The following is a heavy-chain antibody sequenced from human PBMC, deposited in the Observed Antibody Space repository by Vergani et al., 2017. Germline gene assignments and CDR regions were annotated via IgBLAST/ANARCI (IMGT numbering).Heavy chain of an antibody. V-gene: IGHV5-51*01. Sequence: EVQLVQSGAEVKKPGESLKISCKGSGYSFTSYWIGWVRQMPGKGLEWMGIIYPGDSDTRYSPSFQGQVTISADKSISTAYLQWSSLKASDTAMYYCARDCLAAAQSGGYYYYGMDVWGQGTTVTVSS. D-gene: IGHD6-13*01. CDR2: IYPGDSDT. CDR1: GYSFTSYW. CDR3: ARDCLAAAQSGGYYYYGMDV. J-gene: IGHJ6*02.